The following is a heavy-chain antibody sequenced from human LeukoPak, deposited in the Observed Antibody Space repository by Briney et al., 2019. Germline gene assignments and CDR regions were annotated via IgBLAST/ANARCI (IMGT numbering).Heavy chain of an antibody. CDR3: ARGSRYSSSWKDY. CDR2: IYHSGST. J-gene: IGHJ4*02. Sequence: SQTLSLTCSVSGGFISSGGYYWNWIRQPPGKALEWIGYIYHSGSTYYNPSLKSRVTISVDTSKNQFSLKLSSVTAADTAVYYCARGSRYSSSWKDYWDQGTLVTVSS. V-gene: IGHV4-30-2*01. CDR1: GGFISSGGYY. D-gene: IGHD6-13*01.